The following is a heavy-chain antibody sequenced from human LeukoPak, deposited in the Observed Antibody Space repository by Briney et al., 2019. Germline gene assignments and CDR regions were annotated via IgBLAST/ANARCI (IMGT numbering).Heavy chain of an antibody. CDR1: GGTFSSYA. Sequence: SVKVSCKASGGTFSSYAISCVRQAPGQGLEWMGGIIPIFGTANYAQKFQGRVTITADKSTSTAYMELSSLRSEDTAVYYCARSSIIAAAGPYYFDYWGQGTLVTVSS. CDR2: IIPIFGTA. D-gene: IGHD6-13*01. V-gene: IGHV1-69*06. J-gene: IGHJ4*02. CDR3: ARSSIIAAAGPYYFDY.